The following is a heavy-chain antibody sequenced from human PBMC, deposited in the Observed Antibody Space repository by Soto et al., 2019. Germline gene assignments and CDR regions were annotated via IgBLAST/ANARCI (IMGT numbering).Heavy chain of an antibody. V-gene: IGHV4-34*01. Sequence: QVQLQQWGAGLLKPSETLSLTCAVYGGSFSGYYWSWIRQPPGKGLEWIGEINHSGSTNYNPSLKSRLTISVDASKNQFSLKLCSVAAADTAVYSCARGRRVRDVWGQGTTVTVSS. J-gene: IGHJ6*02. D-gene: IGHD6-13*01. CDR2: INHSGST. CDR3: ARGRRVRDV. CDR1: GGSFSGYY.